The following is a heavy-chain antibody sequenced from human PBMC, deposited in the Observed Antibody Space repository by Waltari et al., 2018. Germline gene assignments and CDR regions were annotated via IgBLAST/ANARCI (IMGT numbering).Heavy chain of an antibody. CDR3: ARDRNIRSGSSQT. V-gene: IGHV1-2*02. J-gene: IGHJ4*02. Sequence: QVQLVQSGAEVKKPGASVKVSCKASGYTFTGSYMHWVRQAPGQGLEWVGWIDPNSGGANSAQKFQGRVTMTRDTSISTAYMGLTSLRSDDTAVYYCARDRNIRSGSSQTWGQGTLVTVSS. CDR2: IDPNSGGA. D-gene: IGHD1-26*01. CDR1: GYTFTGSY.